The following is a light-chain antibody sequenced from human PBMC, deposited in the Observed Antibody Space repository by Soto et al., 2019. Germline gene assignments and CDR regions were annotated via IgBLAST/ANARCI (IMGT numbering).Light chain of an antibody. CDR2: GAS. V-gene: IGKV3-15*01. J-gene: IGKJ4*01. CDR1: QSVRSN. CDR3: QQYNNWPPVT. Sequence: EIVMPQSPATLYVSQGERATLSYRASQSVRSNLAWYQQKPGQAPRILIYGASTSATGIPARFSGSGSGTEFTLTISSLQSEDFAVYYCQQYNNWPPVTFGGGTKVEIK.